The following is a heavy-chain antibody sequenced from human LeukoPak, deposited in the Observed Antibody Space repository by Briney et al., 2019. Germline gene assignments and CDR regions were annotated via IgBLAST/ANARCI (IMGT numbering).Heavy chain of an antibody. CDR3: ARVTCTSTSCYRKDAFDI. V-gene: IGHV4-59*01. D-gene: IGHD2-2*01. J-gene: IGHJ3*02. CDR1: GGSISRYY. Sequence: PSETLSLTCTVSGGSISRYYWNWIRQPPGKGLEWIGYIYYSGTTNYNPSLKDRVTISVDTSKNQFSLKLRSVTAADTAVYYCARVTCTSTSCYRKDAFDIWGQGTMVTVSS. CDR2: IYYSGTT.